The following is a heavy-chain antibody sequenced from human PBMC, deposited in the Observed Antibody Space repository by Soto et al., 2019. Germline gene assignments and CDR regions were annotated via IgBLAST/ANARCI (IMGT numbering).Heavy chain of an antibody. CDR3: ASMQWLAGAAFDI. D-gene: IGHD6-19*01. Sequence: HPGGSLGLSCAASGFTFSSYSMNWVRQAPGKGLEWVSYISSSSSTIYYADSVKGRFTISRDNAKNSLYLQMNSLRAEDTAVYYCASMQWLAGAAFDIWGQGTMVTVSS. CDR1: GFTFSSYS. V-gene: IGHV3-48*01. CDR2: ISSSSSTI. J-gene: IGHJ3*02.